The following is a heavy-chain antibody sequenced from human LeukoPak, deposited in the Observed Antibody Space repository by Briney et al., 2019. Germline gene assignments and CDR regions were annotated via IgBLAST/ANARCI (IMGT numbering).Heavy chain of an antibody. Sequence: GGSLRHSCAATGFTLDDYAMSSVRQAPGKGLEWVSGTSGKVDNTFYADSVKGRFTISRDNSKNTLYLQMNSLTAEDTAVYYCAKDYFRTTINSPYYSDYWGQGTLVTVSS. CDR3: AKDYFRTTINSPYYSDY. V-gene: IGHV3-23*01. CDR2: TSGKVDNT. CDR1: GFTLDDYA. D-gene: IGHD1/OR15-1a*01. J-gene: IGHJ4*02.